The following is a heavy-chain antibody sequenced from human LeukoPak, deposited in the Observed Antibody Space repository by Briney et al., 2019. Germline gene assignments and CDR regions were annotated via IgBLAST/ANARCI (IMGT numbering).Heavy chain of an antibody. CDR1: RGSLSSSIYY. CDR3: ARCRMGGSNQRLFDY. CDR2: ISYSGST. D-gene: IGHD1-26*01. Sequence: SETLCLTCTVSRGSLSSSIYYWGCVRQPPGEGLECIGGISYSGSTYYNPTLKSRFTISVDTSKNQCSLKRSSVTPADTPSYLCARCRMGGSNQRLFDYCGQGTLVTASS. V-gene: IGHV4-39*07. J-gene: IGHJ4*02.